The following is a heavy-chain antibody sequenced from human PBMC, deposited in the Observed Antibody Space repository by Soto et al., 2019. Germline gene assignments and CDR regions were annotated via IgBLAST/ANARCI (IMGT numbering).Heavy chain of an antibody. Sequence: QVQLVESGGGVVQSGRSLTLSCAASGFSLRTYGMQWLRRAPGKGLEWVAFIWYDGTKKFYANSVKGRSTISKDNSNNVLYLQMRGLRAEDTAVYYCARDVGTAVAGSVNWFDPWGQGTLVTVSS. CDR3: ARDVGTAVAGSVNWFDP. D-gene: IGHD6-19*01. CDR1: GFSLRTYG. J-gene: IGHJ5*02. V-gene: IGHV3-33*01. CDR2: IWYDGTKK.